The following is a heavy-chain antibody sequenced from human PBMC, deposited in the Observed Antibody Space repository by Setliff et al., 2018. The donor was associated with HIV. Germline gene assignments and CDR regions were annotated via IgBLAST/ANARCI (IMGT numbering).Heavy chain of an antibody. CDR1: GGSISSGTDF. CDR3: AREPAAGAYYFDY. D-gene: IGHD6-13*01. J-gene: IGHJ4*02. Sequence: PSETLSLTCSVSGGSISSGTDFWSWIRQPAGKGLEWIGRIYTSGSTKDNPSLDSRVTISVDPSKNQFSLNLRAVTAADTAVYYCAREPAAGAYYFDYWGQGTLVTVSS. CDR2: IYTSGST. V-gene: IGHV4-61*02.